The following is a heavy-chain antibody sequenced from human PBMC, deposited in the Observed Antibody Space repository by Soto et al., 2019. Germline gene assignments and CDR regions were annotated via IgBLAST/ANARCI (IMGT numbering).Heavy chain of an antibody. J-gene: IGHJ6*01. CDR1: GFPFSSYA. D-gene: IGHD7-27*01. V-gene: IGHV3-23*01. CDR2: ISSGSNT. CDR3: AKASATGKSDGMDV. Sequence: EVQLLESGGGLVQPGGSLRLSCVASGFPFSSYAMSWVRRTPGRGLECVSSISSGSNTYYTESVRGRFTISRDNSKNSLYLQMSSLRAEETALYYCAKASATGKSDGMDVWRQGTTVSVSS.